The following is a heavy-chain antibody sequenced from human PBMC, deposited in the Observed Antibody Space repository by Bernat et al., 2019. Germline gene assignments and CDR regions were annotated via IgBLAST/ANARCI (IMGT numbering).Heavy chain of an antibody. D-gene: IGHD1-26*01. CDR3: ARAPRALGATLDAFDI. J-gene: IGHJ3*02. CDR2: IRSSGTPI. Sequence: EVQLVESGGGLVQPGGSLRLSCAASGFTFSSYEMNRLRQTPGKGLEWISYIRSSGTPIYYADSVKGRFTISRDNAKNSLYLQMNSLRADDTAVYYCARAPRALGATLDAFDIWGQGTTVTVSS. CDR1: GFTFSSYE. V-gene: IGHV3-48*03.